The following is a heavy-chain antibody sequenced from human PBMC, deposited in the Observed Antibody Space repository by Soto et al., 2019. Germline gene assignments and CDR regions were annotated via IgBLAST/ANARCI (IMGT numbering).Heavy chain of an antibody. J-gene: IGHJ4*02. D-gene: IGHD3-9*01. CDR2: IDKDGSVT. CDR3: ASRPPSDHWLFCFDY. V-gene: IGHV3-74*01. CDR1: GFTFSSHW. Sequence: PGGSLRLSCAASGFTFSSHWMHWVRQAPGKGLVWVSRIDKDGSVTTYADSVKGRFTISRDNPKTPLDLQMNSLRAEDTAVYYCASRPPSDHWLFCFDYWGQGTLVTVSS.